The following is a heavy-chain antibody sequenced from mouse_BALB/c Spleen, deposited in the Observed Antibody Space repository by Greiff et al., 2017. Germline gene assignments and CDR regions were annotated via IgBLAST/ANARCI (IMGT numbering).Heavy chain of an antibody. CDR2: ISSGSSTI. V-gene: IGHV5-17*02. CDR1: GFTFSSFG. Sequence: EVQVVESGGGLVQPGGSRKLSCAASGFTFSSFGMHWVRQAPEKGLEWVAYISSGSSTIYYADTVKGRFTISRDNPKNTLFLQMTSLRSEDTAMYYCARSGLRLGGAWFAYWGQGTLVTVSA. D-gene: IGHD1-2*01. CDR3: ARSGLRLGGAWFAY. J-gene: IGHJ3*01.